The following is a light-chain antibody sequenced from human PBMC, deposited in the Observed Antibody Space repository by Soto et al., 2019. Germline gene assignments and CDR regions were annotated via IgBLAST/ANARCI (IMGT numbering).Light chain of an antibody. CDR2: EVS. Sequence: QSVLTQPASVSWSRGQSITISCTGTSSDVGGYNYVSWYQQHPGKAPKLLIYEVSSRPSGASDRFSGSKSGNTASLTISWLQAEDEADYYCSSYTTSTTYVFGTGTKVTVL. CDR3: SSYTTSTTYV. J-gene: IGLJ1*01. CDR1: SSDVGGYNY. V-gene: IGLV2-14*01.